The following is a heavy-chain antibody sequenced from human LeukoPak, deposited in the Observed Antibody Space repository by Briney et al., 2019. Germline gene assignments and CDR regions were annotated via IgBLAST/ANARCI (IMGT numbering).Heavy chain of an antibody. CDR2: IYSGGST. J-gene: IGHJ3*02. V-gene: IGHV3-66*01. CDR3: ARDISSGYYDAFDI. Sequence: GGSLRLSCAASGFIVSSHYMSWVRQAPGKGLEWVSIIYSGGSTYYADSVKGRFTISRDNSKNTLYLQLNSLRAEDTAVYYCARDISSGYYDAFDIWGQGTMVTVSS. D-gene: IGHD3-22*01. CDR1: GFIVSSHY.